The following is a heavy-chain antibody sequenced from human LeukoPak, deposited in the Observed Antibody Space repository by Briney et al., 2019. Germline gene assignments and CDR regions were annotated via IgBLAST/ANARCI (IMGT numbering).Heavy chain of an antibody. D-gene: IGHD6-13*01. Sequence: GGSLRLSCAASGFTVSDNYMTWVRQAPGKGLEWISVIYSDGTTYYGDSVKGRFIISRDDSKNTLILEMNSLTAEDTAVYYCARETTAAGSRHSDYWGLGILVTVSS. V-gene: IGHV3-66*01. J-gene: IGHJ4*02. CDR3: ARETTAAGSRHSDY. CDR1: GFTVSDNY. CDR2: IYSDGTT.